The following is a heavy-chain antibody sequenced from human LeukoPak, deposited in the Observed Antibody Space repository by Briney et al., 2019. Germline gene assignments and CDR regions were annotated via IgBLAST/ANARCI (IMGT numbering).Heavy chain of an antibody. CDR1: GFPFTSYA. CDR3: AKRHYDSSGYYYGPYFDY. Sequence: GGSLRLSCAASGFPFTSYAMSWVRQAPGKGLEWVSSISSGGASTYYADSVKGRFTISRDNSKNTLFLQMNTLRAEDTAVYYCAKRHYDSSGYYYGPYFDYWGQGTLVTISS. CDR2: ISSGGAST. J-gene: IGHJ4*02. D-gene: IGHD3-22*01. V-gene: IGHV3-23*01.